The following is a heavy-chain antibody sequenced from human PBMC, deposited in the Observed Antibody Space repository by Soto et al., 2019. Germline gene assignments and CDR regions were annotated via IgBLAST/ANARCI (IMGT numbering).Heavy chain of an antibody. CDR3: AKVPAAIYYYYYGMDV. Sequence: GGSLRLSCAASGFTFSSYAMSGVRQAPGKGLEWVSAISGSGGSTYYADSVKGRFTISRDNSKNTLYLQMNSLRAEDTAVYYCAKVPAAIYYYYYGMDVWGQGTTVTSP. J-gene: IGHJ6*02. V-gene: IGHV3-23*01. CDR2: ISGSGGST. D-gene: IGHD2-2*01. CDR1: GFTFSSYA.